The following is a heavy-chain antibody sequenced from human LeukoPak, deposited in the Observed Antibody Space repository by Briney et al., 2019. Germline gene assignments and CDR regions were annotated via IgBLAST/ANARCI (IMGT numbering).Heavy chain of an antibody. CDR3: ARGATYAYYFDI. D-gene: IGHD1-26*01. Sequence: GGSLRLSWAAAGFTFSSHWMHWVRQAPGKGLVWGSRIKSDGSSTNYADFVEGRFTISRDNAKNTVYLKINSLRAADTAVYYCARGATYAYYFDIWGQGTLVTVSS. V-gene: IGHV3-74*01. J-gene: IGHJ4*02. CDR2: IKSDGSST. CDR1: GFTFSSHW.